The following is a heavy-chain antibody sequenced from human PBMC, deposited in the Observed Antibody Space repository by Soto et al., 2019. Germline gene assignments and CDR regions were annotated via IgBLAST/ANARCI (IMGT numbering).Heavy chain of an antibody. D-gene: IGHD6-19*01. CDR2: IWYDGSNK. CDR1: GFTFSSYG. Sequence: LRLSCAASGFTFSSYGMHWVRQAPGKGLEWVAVIWYDGSNKYYADSVKGRFTISRDNSKNTLYLQMNSLRAEDTAVYYCARDRAYSSGWYDDAFDIWGQGTMVTVSS. V-gene: IGHV3-33*01. J-gene: IGHJ3*02. CDR3: ARDRAYSSGWYDDAFDI.